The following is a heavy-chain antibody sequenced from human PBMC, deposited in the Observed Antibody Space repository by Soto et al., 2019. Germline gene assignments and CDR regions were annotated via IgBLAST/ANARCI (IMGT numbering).Heavy chain of an antibody. CDR3: ARGGGGYCSGGSCRPYYYYYGMDV. CDR2: IYYSGST. V-gene: IGHV4-30-4*01. D-gene: IGHD2-15*01. Sequence: PSETLSLTCTVSGGSISSGDYYWSWIRQPPRKGLEWIGYIYYSGSTYYNPSLKSRVTISVDTSKNQFSLKLSSVTAADTAVYYCARGGGGYCSGGSCRPYYYYYGMDVWGQGTTVTVSS. J-gene: IGHJ6*02. CDR1: GGSISSGDYY.